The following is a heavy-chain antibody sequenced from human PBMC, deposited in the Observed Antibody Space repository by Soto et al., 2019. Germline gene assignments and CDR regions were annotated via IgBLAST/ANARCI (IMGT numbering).Heavy chain of an antibody. V-gene: IGHV2-70*01. CDR3: ARSPRYNWRTGGYYFGLDV. J-gene: IGHJ6*02. CDR1: GFSLTTSGMS. D-gene: IGHD1-20*01. CDR2: IDWNDDK. Sequence: ESGPTLVNPTQTLTLTCTLSGFSLTTSGMSVSWIRQPPGKALEWLALIDWNDDKYYSTSLKTRLTISKDTSKNQVILTMTSMDPVDTATYYCARSPRYNWRTGGYYFGLDVWGQGTTVTVSS.